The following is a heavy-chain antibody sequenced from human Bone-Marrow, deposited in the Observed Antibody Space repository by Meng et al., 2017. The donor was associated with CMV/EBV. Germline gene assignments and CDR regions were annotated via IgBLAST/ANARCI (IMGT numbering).Heavy chain of an antibody. V-gene: IGHV3-20*01. CDR2: INWNGGST. CDR3: ARQTDYSEAVDF. CDR1: GFTFDDYG. Sequence: GESLKISCAASGFTFDDYGMSWVRQAPGKGLEWVSGINWNGGSTGYADSVKGRFTISRDNAKNSLYLQMSSLGPEDTALYHCARQTDYSEAVDFWGQGTLVTVSS. J-gene: IGHJ4*02. D-gene: IGHD4-11*01.